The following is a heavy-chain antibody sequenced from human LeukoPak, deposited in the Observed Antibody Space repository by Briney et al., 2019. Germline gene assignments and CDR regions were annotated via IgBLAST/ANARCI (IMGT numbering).Heavy chain of an antibody. V-gene: IGHV4-39*02. J-gene: IGHJ6*03. CDR2: SYYDGST. CDR1: GGSISSHLYF. D-gene: IGHD3-10*01. CDR3: ARMVRGVVLGPNYYPYHMDV. Sequence: KPSETLSLTCTVSGGSISSHLYFWAWIRQPPGKGLEWIGGSYYDGSTYYNPSLKRRVTISVDTSKDDFSLKLASVTAADTAMYYCARMVRGVVLGPNYYPYHMDVWGTGTTVSVPS.